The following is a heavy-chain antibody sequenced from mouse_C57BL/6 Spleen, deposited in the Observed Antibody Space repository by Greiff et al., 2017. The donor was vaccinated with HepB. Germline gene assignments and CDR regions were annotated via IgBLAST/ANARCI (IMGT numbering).Heavy chain of an antibody. Sequence: VKLMESGPGLVQPSQSLSITCTVSGFSLTSYGVHWVRQSPGKGLEWLGVIWSGGSTDYNAAFISRLSISKDNSKSQVFFKMNSLQADDTAIYYCARGDYDGYYFDYWGQGTTLTVSS. D-gene: IGHD2-4*01. V-gene: IGHV2-2*01. CDR1: GFSLTSYG. J-gene: IGHJ2*01. CDR2: IWSGGST. CDR3: ARGDYDGYYFDY.